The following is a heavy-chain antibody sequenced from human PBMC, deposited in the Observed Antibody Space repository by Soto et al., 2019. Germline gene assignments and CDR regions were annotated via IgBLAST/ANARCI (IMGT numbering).Heavy chain of an antibody. CDR1: GYTFSSYG. Sequence: ASVKLSCKASGYTFSSYGISWVRQAPGQGLEWMGWISDYNGNTNYAQKFQGRVTMTTDTSASTAYMELRSLRSDDTAVYYCARVRFSVNFLDYWGQGTLVTVSS. D-gene: IGHD1-20*01. CDR2: ISDYNGNT. J-gene: IGHJ4*02. CDR3: ARVRFSVNFLDY. V-gene: IGHV1-18*01.